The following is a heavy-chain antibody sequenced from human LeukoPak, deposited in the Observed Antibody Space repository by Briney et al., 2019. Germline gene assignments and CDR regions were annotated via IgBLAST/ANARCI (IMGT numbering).Heavy chain of an antibody. CDR2: IYYSGST. J-gene: IGHJ5*02. CDR3: AVGYCSSTSCYREFDP. CDR1: GGSISSYY. V-gene: IGHV4-59*01. D-gene: IGHD2-2*01. Sequence: SETLSLTCTVSGGSISSYYWSWIRQPSGKGLEWIGYIYYSGSTNYNPSLKSRVTISVDTSKNQFSLKLSSVTAADTAVYYCAVGYCSSTSCYREFDPWGQGTLVTVSS.